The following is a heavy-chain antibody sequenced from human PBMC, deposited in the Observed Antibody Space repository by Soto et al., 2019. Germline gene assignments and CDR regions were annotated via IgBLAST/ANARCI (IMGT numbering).Heavy chain of an antibody. CDR3: ARAATLWFGGSDY. V-gene: IGHV3-21*01. Sequence: EVQLVESGGGLVKPGASLRLSCAASGLTFSSYLMNWVRQAPGKGLEWVSSISTSSSYIYYADSVKGRLTISRDNAKKSLYLQMNSLRAADTDVYYCARAATLWFGGSDYWGQGTLVTVSS. J-gene: IGHJ4*02. D-gene: IGHD3-10*01. CDR2: ISTSSSYI. CDR1: GLTFSSYL.